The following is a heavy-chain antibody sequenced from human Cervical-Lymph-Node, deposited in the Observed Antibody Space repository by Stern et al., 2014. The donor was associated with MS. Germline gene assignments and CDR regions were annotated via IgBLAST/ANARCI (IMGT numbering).Heavy chain of an antibody. CDR2: IYPGDSDT. CDR3: ARDYGDYAFDY. V-gene: IGHV5-51*01. CDR1: GYSFTANW. J-gene: IGHJ4*02. D-gene: IGHD4-17*01. Sequence: QLVQSGAEVKKPWESLKISCKGSGYSFTANWIACVRQMPGKGLEWMGIIYPGDSDTRYSPSFQGKVTISADKSISTAYLQWSSLKASDTAMYYCARDYGDYAFDYWGQGTLVTVSS.